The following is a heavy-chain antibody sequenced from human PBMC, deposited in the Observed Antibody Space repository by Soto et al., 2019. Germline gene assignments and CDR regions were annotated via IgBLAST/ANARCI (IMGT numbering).Heavy chain of an antibody. D-gene: IGHD3-22*01. J-gene: IGHJ4*02. CDR3: ARDDFDANGYL. CDR2: INSNSKNI. V-gene: IGHV3-48*02. Sequence: GGSLRLSCAASEFIFSTYNMNWVRQAPGKGLEWLSYINSNSKNIYYADSVRGRFTISRDNAKNSLYLQMNSLRDADTAVYYCARDDFDANGYLWGQGTRVTVSS. CDR1: EFIFSTYN.